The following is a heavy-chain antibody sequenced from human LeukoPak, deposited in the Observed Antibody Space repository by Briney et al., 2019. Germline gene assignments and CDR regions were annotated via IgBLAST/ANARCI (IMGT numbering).Heavy chain of an antibody. CDR1: GFTFSSYA. V-gene: IGHV3-30-3*01. D-gene: IGHD1-26*01. Sequence: PGRSLRLSCAASGFTFSSYAMHWVRQAPGKGLEWVAVISYDGSNKYYADSVKGRFTISRDNSKNTLYLQMNSLRAEDAAVYYCARGGAALFDYWGQGTLVTVSS. CDR3: ARGGAALFDY. J-gene: IGHJ4*02. CDR2: ISYDGSNK.